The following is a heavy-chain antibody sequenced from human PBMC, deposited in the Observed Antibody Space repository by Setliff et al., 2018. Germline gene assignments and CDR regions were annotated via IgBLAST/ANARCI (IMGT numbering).Heavy chain of an antibody. CDR2: IRYDGSTK. Sequence: PGGSLRLSCEASGFIFGSFGMYWVRQTPGKGLEWVAYIRYDGSTKYYADSVKGRFTISRDNSENTLSLQMSSLTAEDTAVYYCANGMFYDFWSNYPYYFNMDVWGQGTTVTVSS. J-gene: IGHJ6*02. D-gene: IGHD3-3*01. CDR3: ANGMFYDFWSNYPYYFNMDV. V-gene: IGHV3-30*02. CDR1: GFIFGSFG.